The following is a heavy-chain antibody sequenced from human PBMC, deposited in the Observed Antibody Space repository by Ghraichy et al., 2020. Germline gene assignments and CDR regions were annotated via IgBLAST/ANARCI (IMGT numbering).Heavy chain of an antibody. V-gene: IGHV3-48*02. Sequence: GGSLRLSCAASGFTFSSYSMNWVRQAPGKGLEWVSYISSSSSTIYYADSVKGRFTISRDNAKNSLYLQMNSLRDEDTAVYYCARDPTVIRSRYYYGMDVWGQGTTVTVSS. D-gene: IGHD4-17*01. J-gene: IGHJ6*02. CDR3: ARDPTVIRSRYYYGMDV. CDR2: ISSSSSTI. CDR1: GFTFSSYS.